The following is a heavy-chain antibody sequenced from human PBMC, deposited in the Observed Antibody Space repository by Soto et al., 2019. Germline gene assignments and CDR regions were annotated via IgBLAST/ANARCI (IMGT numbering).Heavy chain of an antibody. Sequence: GGSLRLSCAASGFTFSSYSMNWVRQAPGKGLEWVSSISSSSSYIYYADSVKGRFTISVDTSKNQFSLKLNSVTAADTAVYYCARLGGYCISTICYFPTTPFDYWGQGTLVTVSS. CDR2: ISSSSSYI. J-gene: IGHJ4*02. D-gene: IGHD2-2*03. V-gene: IGHV3-21*01. CDR1: GFTFSSYS. CDR3: ARLGGYCISTICYFPTTPFDY.